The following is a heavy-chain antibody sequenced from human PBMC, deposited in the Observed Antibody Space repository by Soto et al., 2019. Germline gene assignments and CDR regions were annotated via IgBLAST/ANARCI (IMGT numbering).Heavy chain of an antibody. CDR1: GYSISSGYY. Sequence: SDTLSLTWAVSGYSISSGYYWGWIRQPPGKGLEWLGSIFHSGTTYDNPSLKSRVTISVDMSKNQFSLKLTSVTAADTAVYYCARLLDDSRGYYYFDYWGQGPLVPVSP. CDR3: ARLLDDSRGYYYFDY. CDR2: IFHSGTT. D-gene: IGHD3-22*01. V-gene: IGHV4-38-2*01. J-gene: IGHJ4*02.